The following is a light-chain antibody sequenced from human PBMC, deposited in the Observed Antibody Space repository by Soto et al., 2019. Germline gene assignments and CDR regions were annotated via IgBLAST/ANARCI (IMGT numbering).Light chain of an antibody. V-gene: IGLV1-40*01. J-gene: IGLJ3*02. CDR2: GNN. CDR3: HSYDRTLSGSV. Sequence: QSALTQPPSVSGAPGQRVTISCSGGSSNIVAGYDVHWYQQLPQTAPKLLIYGNNIRPSGVPDRFSGSKSGTSASLAITGLQAEDEADYYCHSYDRTLSGSVLGGGTKRTVL. CDR1: SSNIVAGYD.